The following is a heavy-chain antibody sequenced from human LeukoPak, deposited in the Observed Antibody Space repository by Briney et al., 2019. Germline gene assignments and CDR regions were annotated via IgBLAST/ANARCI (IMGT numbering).Heavy chain of an antibody. D-gene: IGHD1-7*01. J-gene: IGHJ4*02. CDR1: GGSFSGYY. Sequence: PSETLSLTCAVYGGSFSGYYWSWVRQPPGKGLEWIGEINHSGTNNYNPSLKSRVTISVDTSKNQFSLKLSSVTAADTAVYYCARHWNYAGFDYWGQGTLVTVSS. V-gene: IGHV4-34*01. CDR3: ARHWNYAGFDY. CDR2: INHSGTN.